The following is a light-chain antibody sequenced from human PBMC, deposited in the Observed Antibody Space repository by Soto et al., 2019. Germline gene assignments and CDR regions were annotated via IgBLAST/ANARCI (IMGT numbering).Light chain of an antibody. Sequence: AIQITQSPSSLSASVGNRVSITCRASQDSSDDLGWYQQKPGEATKVLIYGASILQSGVPSRFSGSGSGTDFTLTISSLQPEDFATYYCLQHSNYPWTFGQGNRVEIK. CDR3: LQHSNYPWT. CDR1: QDSSDD. J-gene: IGKJ1*01. CDR2: GAS. V-gene: IGKV1-6*01.